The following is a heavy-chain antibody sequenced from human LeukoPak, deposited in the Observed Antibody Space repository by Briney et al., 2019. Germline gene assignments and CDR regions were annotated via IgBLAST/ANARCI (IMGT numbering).Heavy chain of an antibody. V-gene: IGHV4-59*05. D-gene: IGHD6-19*01. CDR3: GAAVAGIFDY. CDR2: IYYSGST. J-gene: IGHJ4*02. Sequence: SETLSLTCTVSGASISSYYWSWIRQPPGKGLEWIGSIYYSGSTYYNPSLKSRVTISVDTSKNQFSLKLSSVTAADTAVYYCGAAVAGIFDYWGQGTLVTVSS. CDR1: GASISSYY.